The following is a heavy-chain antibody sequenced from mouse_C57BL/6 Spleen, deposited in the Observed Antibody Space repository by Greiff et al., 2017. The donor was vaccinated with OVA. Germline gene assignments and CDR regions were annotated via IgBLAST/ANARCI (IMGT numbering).Heavy chain of an antibody. CDR3: ARDAPYYYGSSYGWYFDV. V-gene: IGHV7-1*01. CDR2: SRNKANDYTT. CDR1: GFTFSDFY. D-gene: IGHD1-1*01. J-gene: IGHJ1*03. Sequence: EVQLVESGGGLVQSGRSLRLSCATSGFTFSDFYMEWVRQAPGTGLEWIAASRNKANDYTTEYSASVKGRFIVSRDTSQSILYLQMNALRAEDTAIYYCARDAPYYYGSSYGWYFDVWGTGTTVTVSS.